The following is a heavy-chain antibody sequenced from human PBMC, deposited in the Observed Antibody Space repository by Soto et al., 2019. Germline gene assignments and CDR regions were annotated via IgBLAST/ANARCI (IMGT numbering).Heavy chain of an antibody. J-gene: IGHJ5*02. Sequence: PSETLSLTCAVSGEYISNGYYWAWIRQPPGKWLEWIGSIFHSGTTYYNPSIKSRVTISVDTSKNQFSLKLSSVTAADTAVYYCARHLRDFWSGSGLNWFEPWGQGTLVTVAS. V-gene: IGHV4-38-2*01. CDR1: GEYISNGYY. D-gene: IGHD3-3*01. CDR3: ARHLRDFWSGSGLNWFEP. CDR2: IFHSGTT.